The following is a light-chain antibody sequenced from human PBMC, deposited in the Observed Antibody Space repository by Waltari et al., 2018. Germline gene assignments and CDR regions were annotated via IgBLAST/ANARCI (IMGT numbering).Light chain of an antibody. Sequence: DIQMSQYPSSVSASVGYRVTIPCRASQGINLWLVWYKKKPGKAPNVLIYEGSTLPSGVPSRFVYGVSRTDCTLTISILQPEDFAPYYCQQTNSFPYTFGHGTKLEI. V-gene: IGKV1D-12*01. CDR3: QQTNSFPYT. CDR1: QGINLW. CDR2: EGS. J-gene: IGKJ2*01.